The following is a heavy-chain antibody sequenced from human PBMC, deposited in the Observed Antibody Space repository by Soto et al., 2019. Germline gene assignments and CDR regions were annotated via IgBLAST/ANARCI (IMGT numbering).Heavy chain of an antibody. J-gene: IGHJ4*02. CDR2: INHSGST. CDR3: ARGPVFDSWETERNGAFRY. D-gene: IGHD1-26*01. CDR1: GGSFSGYY. V-gene: IGHV4-34*01. Sequence: SETLSLTCAVYGGSFSGYYWSWIRQPPGKGLEWIGEINHSGSTNYNPSLKSRVTISVDTSKNQFSLKLSSVTAADTAVYYCARGPVFDSWETERNGAFRYWGQGTLVTVSS.